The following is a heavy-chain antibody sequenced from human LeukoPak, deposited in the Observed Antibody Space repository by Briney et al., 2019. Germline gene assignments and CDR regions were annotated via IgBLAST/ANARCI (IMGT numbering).Heavy chain of an antibody. CDR3: ARGADGWYPKHFQH. CDR1: GYTFTSHG. CDR2: ISAYNGNT. Sequence: ASVKVSCKASGYTFTSHGISWVRQAPGQGLEWMGWISAYNGNTNYAQKLQGRVTMTTDTSTSTAYMELRSLRSDDTAVYYCARGADGWYPKHFQHWGQGTLVTVSS. J-gene: IGHJ1*01. D-gene: IGHD6-19*01. V-gene: IGHV1-18*01.